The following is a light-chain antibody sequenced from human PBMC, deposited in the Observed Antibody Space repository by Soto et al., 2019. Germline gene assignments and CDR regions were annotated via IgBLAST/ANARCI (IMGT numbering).Light chain of an antibody. J-gene: IGKJ3*01. CDR3: QQANSFPPT. V-gene: IGKV1-12*01. CDR1: QGIXXX. Sequence: DXPMTXSPSSVSASVGDRVTITCRASQGIXXXLAWYQQKPGKAPKLLISAASSLQSGVPXXXXXXXXXXXXXXTISSLQPEDFATYYCQQANSFPPTFGPGTKVDIK. CDR2: AAS.